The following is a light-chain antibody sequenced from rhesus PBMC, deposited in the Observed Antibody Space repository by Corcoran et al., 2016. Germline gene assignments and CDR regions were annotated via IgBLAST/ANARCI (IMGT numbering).Light chain of an antibody. CDR3: QQYSSRPWT. CDR2: KAS. V-gene: IGKV1-22*01. CDR1: QGISSW. J-gene: IGKJ1*01. Sequence: DIRMTQSPSSLSASVGDTVTITCRASQGISSWLAWYQQKPGTAPKFLIYKASSLQSGVPSRFSGSGSGTDFTLTISSLQSEDFATYYCQQYSSRPWTFGQGTKVEIK.